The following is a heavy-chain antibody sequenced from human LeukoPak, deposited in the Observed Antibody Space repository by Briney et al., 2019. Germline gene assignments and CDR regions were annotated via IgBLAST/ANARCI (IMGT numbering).Heavy chain of an antibody. CDR3: ARERYSYGLNWFDP. Sequence: ASVKVSCKASGCTFTSYGISWVRQAPGQGLEWMGWISAYNGNTNYAQKLQGRVTMTTDTSTSTAYMELRSLRSDDTAVYYCARERYSYGLNWFDPWGQGALVTVSS. D-gene: IGHD5-18*01. V-gene: IGHV1-18*01. J-gene: IGHJ5*02. CDR2: ISAYNGNT. CDR1: GCTFTSYG.